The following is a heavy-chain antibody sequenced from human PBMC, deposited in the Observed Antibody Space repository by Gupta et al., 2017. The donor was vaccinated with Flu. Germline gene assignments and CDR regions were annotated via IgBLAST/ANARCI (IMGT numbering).Heavy chain of an antibody. CDR3: ARAMYYDSSGFFFDF. D-gene: IGHD3-22*01. CDR1: GFSLAAAREG. Sequence: QITLKESGPSLVKPTQTLTLTCAFSGFSLAAAREGAGCVRQSPGKAPECLARIFWNGDRRTNPSLRGRLTITTDTSRKEVVLTMTNVGPEDTATYYCARAMYYDSSGFFFDFWGQGALVSVSS. CDR2: IFWNGDR. V-gene: IGHV2-5*01. J-gene: IGHJ4*02.